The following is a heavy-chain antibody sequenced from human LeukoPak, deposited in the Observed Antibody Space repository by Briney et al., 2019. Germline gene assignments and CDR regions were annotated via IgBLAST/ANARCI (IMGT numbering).Heavy chain of an antibody. V-gene: IGHV4-34*01. CDR3: ARGQGATVPQVGKNWSDP. D-gene: IGHD1-26*01. Sequence: PSETLSLTCAVYIDSFSNYHWNWIRQTPAKGMEWIGEVNESGGTNISPSLRSRVILSVDTSKNQFSLKLISVTVADTAIYYCARGQGATVPQVGKNWSDPWGQGTRVTVSS. J-gene: IGHJ5*02. CDR2: VNESGGT. CDR1: IDSFSNYH.